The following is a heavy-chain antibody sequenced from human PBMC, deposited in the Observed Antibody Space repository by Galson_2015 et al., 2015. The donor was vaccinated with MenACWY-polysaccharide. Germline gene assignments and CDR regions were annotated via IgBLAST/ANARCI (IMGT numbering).Heavy chain of an antibody. J-gene: IGHJ2*01. CDR1: GSTFSSFD. D-gene: IGHD6-13*01. Sequence: SLRLSCAASGSTFSSFDMHWVRHVTGKGLEWVAAIGTGGDTYYSGSVKGRFTISRGNAKNSLYLQMNSLRVGDTAVYYCAREFAGDGSSWYYWYFDLWGRGTLVTVSS. CDR2: IGTGGDT. CDR3: AREFAGDGSSWYYWYFDL. V-gene: IGHV3-13*01.